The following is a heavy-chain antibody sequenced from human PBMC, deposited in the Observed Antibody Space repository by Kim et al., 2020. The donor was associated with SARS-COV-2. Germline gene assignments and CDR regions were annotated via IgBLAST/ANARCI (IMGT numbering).Heavy chain of an antibody. CDR2: INPNSGGT. CDR3: ARRQQLARGGYYYYYGMDV. J-gene: IGHJ6*02. Sequence: ASVKVSCKASGYTFTGYYMHWVRQAPGQGLEWMGWINPNSGGTNYAQKFQGWVTMTRDTSISTAYMELSRLRSDDTAVYYCARRQQLARGGYYYYYGMDVWGQGTTVTVSS. D-gene: IGHD6-13*01. V-gene: IGHV1-2*04. CDR1: GYTFTGYY.